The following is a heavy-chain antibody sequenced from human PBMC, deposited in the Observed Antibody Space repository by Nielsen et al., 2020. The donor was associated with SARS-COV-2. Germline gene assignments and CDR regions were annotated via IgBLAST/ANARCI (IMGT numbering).Heavy chain of an antibody. CDR2: ISGSGGTT. J-gene: IGHJ4*02. V-gene: IGHV3-23*01. CDR3: ARNLDY. Sequence: GGSLRLSCAASGFTFMKFAMNWVRQSPEKGLEWVSGISGSGGTTYYADSVKGRFTISRDNSKNTLYLQMNSLRAEDTAVYYCARNLDYWGQGTLVTVSS. CDR1: GFTFMKFA.